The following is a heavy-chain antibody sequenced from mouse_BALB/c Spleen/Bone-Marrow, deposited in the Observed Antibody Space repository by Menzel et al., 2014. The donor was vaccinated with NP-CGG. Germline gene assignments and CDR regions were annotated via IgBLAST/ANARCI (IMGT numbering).Heavy chain of an antibody. V-gene: IGHV5-6-5*01. D-gene: IGHD1-1*01. CDR1: GFTFSSYA. CDR3: ARARFYYGKLVDY. J-gene: IGHJ4*01. CDR2: ISSGGST. Sequence: EVNVVESGGGLVKPGGSLKLSCAASGFTFSSYAMSWVRQTPEKRLEWVASISSGGSTYYPDSVKGRFTISRDNARNILCLQMSSLRSEDTAMYYCARARFYYGKLVDYWGQGTSVTVSS.